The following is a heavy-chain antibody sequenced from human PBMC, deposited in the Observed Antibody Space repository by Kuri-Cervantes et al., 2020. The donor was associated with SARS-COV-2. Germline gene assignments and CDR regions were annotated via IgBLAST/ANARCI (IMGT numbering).Heavy chain of an antibody. CDR3: VRAAAGIYYFDY. CDR2: IYYSGST. V-gene: IGHV4-39*01. D-gene: IGHD6-13*01. J-gene: IGHJ4*02. CDR1: GDSISSNSYF. Sequence: SETLSLTCTVSGDSISSNSYFWGWIRQPPGRGLEWIGNIYYSGSTYYNPSLKSRVTMSVDTSKKQFSLKLSSVTAADTAIYYCVRAAAGIYYFDYWGQGTLVTVSS.